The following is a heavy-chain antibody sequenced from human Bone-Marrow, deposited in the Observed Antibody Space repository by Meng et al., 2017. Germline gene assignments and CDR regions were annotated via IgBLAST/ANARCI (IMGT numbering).Heavy chain of an antibody. Sequence: QAHLVPAAADVRKPGASAKVSCKASGYTFPDYWLHWVRRAPGQGLEWMGRINPKSGDTHYAQRFQGRVTMTGDTSISTAYMELSGLRSDDTAMYYCARDEDISAAGKLFGDYWGQGTLVTVSS. CDR2: INPKSGDT. CDR3: ARDEDISAAGKLFGDY. J-gene: IGHJ4*02. D-gene: IGHD6-13*01. V-gene: IGHV1-2*06. CDR1: GYTFPDYW.